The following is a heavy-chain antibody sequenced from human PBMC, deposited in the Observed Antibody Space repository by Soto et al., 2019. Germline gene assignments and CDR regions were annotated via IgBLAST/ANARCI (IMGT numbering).Heavy chain of an antibody. J-gene: IGHJ5*02. CDR3: ARDVGYCISTSCYSWFDP. Sequence: QVQLQESGPGLVKPSETLSLTCTVSGGSISSYYWSWIRQPPGKGLEWIGYIYYSGSTNYNPSLKSRVTISVDTSTNQFSLKLSSVTAADTAVDYCARDVGYCISTSCYSWFDPWGQGTLVTVSS. V-gene: IGHV4-59*01. CDR2: IYYSGST. D-gene: IGHD2-2*02. CDR1: GGSISSYY.